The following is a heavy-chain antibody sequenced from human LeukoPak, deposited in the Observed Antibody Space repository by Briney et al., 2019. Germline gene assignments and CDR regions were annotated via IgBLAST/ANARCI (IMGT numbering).Heavy chain of an antibody. CDR3: ARAAQVAEVDY. CDR1: GGSFSGYY. D-gene: IGHD6-19*01. Sequence: SETLSLTCAVYGGSFSGYYWSWIRQPPGKGLEWIGEINHSGSTNYNPSLKSRVTISVDTSKNQFSLKLSSVTAADTAVYYCARAAQVAEVDYWGQGTLVTVSS. V-gene: IGHV4-34*01. CDR2: INHSGST. J-gene: IGHJ4*02.